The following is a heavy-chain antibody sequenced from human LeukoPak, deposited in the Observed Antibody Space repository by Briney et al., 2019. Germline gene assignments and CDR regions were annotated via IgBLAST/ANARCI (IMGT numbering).Heavy chain of an antibody. V-gene: IGHV3-30*18. J-gene: IGHJ4*02. D-gene: IGHD1-26*01. CDR3: AKRIVGPYSYYFDY. CDR2: ISYDGSNK. Sequence: PGGSLRLSCAASGFTFSSYGMHWVRQAPGKGLEWVAVISYDGSNKYYADSVKGRFTISRDNSKNTLYLQMNSLRAEDTAVYYCAKRIVGPYSYYFDYWGQGTLVTVSS. CDR1: GFTFSSYG.